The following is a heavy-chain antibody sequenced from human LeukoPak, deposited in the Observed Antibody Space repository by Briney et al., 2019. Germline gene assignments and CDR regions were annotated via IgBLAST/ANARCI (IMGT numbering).Heavy chain of an antibody. CDR3: ARGPGGDNV. CDR2: IYPTDGT. J-gene: IGHJ4*02. V-gene: IGHV3-66*01. CDR1: GFSVSTGY. D-gene: IGHD2-8*01. Sequence: PGGSLRLSCAASGFSVSTGYLTWVRQSPGKGLEWVSVIYPTDGTSYADSVKGRFSISRDNSKNTLYLQMNNLRAEDTAVYYCARGPGGDNVWGQGTLVTVSS.